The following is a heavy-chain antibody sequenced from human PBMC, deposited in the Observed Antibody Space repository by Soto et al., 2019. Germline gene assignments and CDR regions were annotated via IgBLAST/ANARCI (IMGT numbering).Heavy chain of an antibody. CDR1: GFTFSTYA. CDR2: IVGNGGAT. D-gene: IGHD3-10*01. J-gene: IGHJ4*02. CDR3: ATDYYYDSGSH. V-gene: IGHV3-23*01. Sequence: EVQLLESGGGLVQPGGSLRLSCAASGFTFSTYAMTWVRQAPGKGLEWVSGIVGNGGATYYADSVKGRFSISRDNSKTTLYLQMNILRPEDTAVYYCATDYYYDSGSHWGQGTLVIVSA.